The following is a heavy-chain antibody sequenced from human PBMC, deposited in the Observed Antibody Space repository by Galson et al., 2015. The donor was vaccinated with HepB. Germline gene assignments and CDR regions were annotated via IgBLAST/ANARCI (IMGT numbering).Heavy chain of an antibody. CDR1: GYTFTSYD. CDR3: ARNGKIRRGPPQNWFDP. CDR2: MDPNSGNT. J-gene: IGHJ5*02. V-gene: IGHV1-8*01. Sequence: SCKASGYTFTSYDINWVRQATGQGLEWMGWMDPNSGNTGYAQKFQGRVTMTRNTSISTAYMELSSLRSEDTAVYYCARNGKIRRGPPQNWFDPWGQGTLVTVSS. D-gene: IGHD3-10*01.